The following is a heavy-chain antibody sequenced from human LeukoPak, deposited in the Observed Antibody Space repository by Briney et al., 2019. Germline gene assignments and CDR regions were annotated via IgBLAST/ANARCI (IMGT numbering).Heavy chain of an antibody. V-gene: IGHV1-2*02. Sequence: ASVKVSCKASGYTFTGYYMHWVRQAPGQGLEWMGWINPNSGGTNYALKFQGRLTMTTDTSTSTVNMELRSLRSDDTAVYYCARDMVQYTHGEGGYWGQGTLVTVSS. J-gene: IGHJ4*02. CDR1: GYTFTGYY. CDR2: INPNSGGT. CDR3: ARDMVQYTHGEGGY. D-gene: IGHD4/OR15-4a*01.